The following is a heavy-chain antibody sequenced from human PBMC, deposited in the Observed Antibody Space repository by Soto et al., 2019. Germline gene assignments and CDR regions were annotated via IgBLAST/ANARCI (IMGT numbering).Heavy chain of an antibody. CDR1: SR. J-gene: IGHJ4*02. D-gene: IGHD6-13*01. V-gene: IGHV3-73*01. CDR2: IRSKANSYAT. Sequence: SRMHWGRQASGKGREWVGRIRSKANSYATAYAASVKGRFTISRDDSKNTAYLRMNSLKTEDTAVYYCTTKLVSSSWGQGTLVTVSS. CDR3: TTKLVSSS.